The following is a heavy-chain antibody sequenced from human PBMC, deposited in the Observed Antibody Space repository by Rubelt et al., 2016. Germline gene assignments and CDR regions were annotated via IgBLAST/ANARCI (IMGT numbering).Heavy chain of an antibody. D-gene: IGHD6-19*01. CDR1: GGPISHYY. V-gene: IGHV4-59*01. CDR2: ISSSGST. Sequence: QVQLQESGPGLVKPSETLSLTCTVSGGPISHYYWNWIRQPPGKGLEWIGYISSSGSTNYNPSLKLRVTLSVDTSKNQFSRRESRVTAADTDVDDGAGGITVKTRKIGRRGPGMDVWGQGTTVTVSS. J-gene: IGHJ6*02. CDR3: AGGITVKTRKIGRRGPGMDV.